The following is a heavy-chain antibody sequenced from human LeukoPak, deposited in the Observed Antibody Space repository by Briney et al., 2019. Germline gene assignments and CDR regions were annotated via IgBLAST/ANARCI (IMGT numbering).Heavy chain of an antibody. Sequence: GGSLRLSCVGSEFSFSRYWMHWVRQAPEKGLEWVSSIKYDGSATTFADSVKGRFSISTDSAKNTAYLQMNSLRVEDTAIYYCAMDINGDLFHVWGQGTLVTVSS. J-gene: IGHJ4*02. CDR3: AMDINGDLFHV. CDR2: IKYDGSAT. CDR1: EFSFSRYW. D-gene: IGHD2-2*03. V-gene: IGHV3-74*01.